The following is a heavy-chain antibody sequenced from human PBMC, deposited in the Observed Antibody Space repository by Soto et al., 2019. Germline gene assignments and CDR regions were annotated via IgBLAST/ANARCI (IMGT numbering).Heavy chain of an antibody. CDR3: ARGLGYSSGWYYYYGMDV. Sequence: ASVKVSCKASGYTFTGYYMHWVRQAPGQGLEWMGWINPNSGGTNYAQKFQGWVTMTRDTSISTAYMELSRLRSDDTAVYYCARGLGYSSGWYYYYGMDVWGQGTTVTVSS. V-gene: IGHV1-2*04. J-gene: IGHJ6*02. CDR2: INPNSGGT. D-gene: IGHD6-19*01. CDR1: GYTFTGYY.